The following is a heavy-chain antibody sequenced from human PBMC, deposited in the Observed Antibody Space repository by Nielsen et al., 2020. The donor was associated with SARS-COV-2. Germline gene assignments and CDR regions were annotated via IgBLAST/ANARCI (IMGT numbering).Heavy chain of an antibody. Sequence: GESLKISCAASGFTFTNYGIHWVRQAPGKGLEWVAVISYDGSNKYYADSVKGRFTISRDNSKNTLYLQMNSLRAEDTAVYYCAKDGTGASNDAFDIWGQGTMVTVSS. CDR2: ISYDGSNK. CDR1: GFTFTNYG. V-gene: IGHV3-30*18. CDR3: AKDGTGASNDAFDI. J-gene: IGHJ3*02. D-gene: IGHD1-1*01.